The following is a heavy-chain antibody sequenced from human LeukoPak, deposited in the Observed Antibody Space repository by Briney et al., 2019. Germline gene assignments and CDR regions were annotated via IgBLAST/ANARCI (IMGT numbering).Heavy chain of an antibody. CDR2: INPKSGGT. D-gene: IGHD3-16*01. CDR1: GYTFTSYA. J-gene: IGHJ4*02. Sequence: ASVKVSCKASGYTFTSYAMNWVRQAPGQGLEWMGWINPKSGGTHYAQKFQGRVSMTRDTSINTVHLELSSLRSNGTAVYYCARTREGVWGSYSPWGQGTLVTVSS. V-gene: IGHV1-2*02. CDR3: ARTREGVWGSYSP.